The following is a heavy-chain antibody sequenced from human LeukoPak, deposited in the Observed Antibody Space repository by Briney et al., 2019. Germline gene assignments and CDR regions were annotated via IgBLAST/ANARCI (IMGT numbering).Heavy chain of an antibody. CDR3: ARDLGPYYHYYYMDV. CDR2: ISAYNGNT. V-gene: IGHV1-18*04. CDR1: GYTFTGYY. Sequence: ASVKVSCKASGYTFTGYYMHWVRQAPGQGLEWMGWISAYNGNTNYAQKLQGRVTMTTDTSTSTAYMELRSLRSDDTAVYYCARDLGPYYHYYYMDVWGKGTTVTISS. J-gene: IGHJ6*03.